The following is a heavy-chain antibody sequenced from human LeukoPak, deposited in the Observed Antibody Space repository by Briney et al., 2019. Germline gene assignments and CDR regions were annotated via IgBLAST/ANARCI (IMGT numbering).Heavy chain of an antibody. CDR3: ARGTVTAPDY. Sequence: PGGSLRLSCSASGFTFSSYSMHWVRQAPGKGLEYVSAISGNVGSTYYADSVKGRFTISRDNRKNTLYLQMNRLRPEDTAVYYCARGTVTAPDYWGQGTLVTVSS. V-gene: IGHV3-64*04. CDR1: GFTFSSYS. D-gene: IGHD2-21*02. CDR2: ISGNVGST. J-gene: IGHJ4*02.